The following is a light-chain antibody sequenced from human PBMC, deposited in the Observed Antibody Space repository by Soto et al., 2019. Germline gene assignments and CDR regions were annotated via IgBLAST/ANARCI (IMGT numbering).Light chain of an antibody. CDR1: QTFSSK. J-gene: IGKJ2*03. CDR3: QQYDKWPYS. V-gene: IGKV3-15*01. CDR2: DAS. Sequence: EVVLTQSPATLSVSPGERATLSCRASQTFSSKLAWYQQKPGQPPRLLIYDASSRATGIPGRFSGSGSGTEFTLTISSLQSEDFVVYYCQQYDKWPYSFGQGTKLEL.